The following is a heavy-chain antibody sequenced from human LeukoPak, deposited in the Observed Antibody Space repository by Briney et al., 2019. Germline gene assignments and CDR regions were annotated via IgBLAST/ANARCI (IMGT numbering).Heavy chain of an antibody. CDR3: VRSHTAMVLVY. Sequence: ASVKVSCKASGYTFTSYYMHWVRQAPGQGLEWMGIINPSGGSTSYAQKFQGRVTMTRDTSTSTVYMELSSLRPEDTAVYYCVRSHTAMVLVYWGQGTLVTVSS. D-gene: IGHD5-18*01. CDR1: GYTFTSYY. J-gene: IGHJ4*02. CDR2: INPSGGST. V-gene: IGHV1-46*01.